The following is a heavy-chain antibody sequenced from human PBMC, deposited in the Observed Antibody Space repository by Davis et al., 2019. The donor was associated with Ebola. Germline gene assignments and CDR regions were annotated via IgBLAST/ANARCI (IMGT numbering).Heavy chain of an antibody. CDR1: GFTFSSYS. CDR2: ISSSSSTI. Sequence: GESLKISCAASGFTFSSYSMNWVRQAPGKGLEWVSYISSSSSTIYYADSVKGRFTISRDNSKNTLYLQMNSLRAEDTAVYYCANYPAYDFWSGYYQNWFDPWGQGTLVTVSS. D-gene: IGHD3-3*01. CDR3: ANYPAYDFWSGYYQNWFDP. V-gene: IGHV3-48*01. J-gene: IGHJ5*02.